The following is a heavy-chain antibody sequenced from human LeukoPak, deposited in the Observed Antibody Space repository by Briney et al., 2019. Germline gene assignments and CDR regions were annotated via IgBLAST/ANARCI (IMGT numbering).Heavy chain of an antibody. V-gene: IGHV4-59*01. D-gene: IGHD1-26*01. CDR3: ARGEDGGTYY. CDR2: IYHSGST. J-gene: IGHJ4*02. Sequence: SETLSLTCTVSGDSISGYYWSWIRQPPGEGLQWIGYIYHSGSTNYNPSLKSRVSMSVDRSENQFSLNLGSVTAADTAVYYCARGEDGGTYYWGQGTLVTVSS. CDR1: GDSISGYY.